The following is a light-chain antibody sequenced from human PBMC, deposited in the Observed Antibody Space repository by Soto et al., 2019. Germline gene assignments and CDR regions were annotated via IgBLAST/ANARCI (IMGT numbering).Light chain of an antibody. Sequence: EIVLTQSPGTLSLSPGERATLSCRASQSVSNSYLAWYQQHPGQAPRLLIFGASTRATGIPDRFSGSGSGTDFTLTITRLEPEDVAVYYCQQYDSSQWTFGQGTKVEIK. CDR1: QSVSNSY. CDR2: GAS. CDR3: QQYDSSQWT. V-gene: IGKV3-20*01. J-gene: IGKJ1*01.